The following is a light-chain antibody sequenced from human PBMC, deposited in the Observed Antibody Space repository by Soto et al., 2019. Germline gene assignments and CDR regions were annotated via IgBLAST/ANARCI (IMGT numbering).Light chain of an antibody. Sequence: QSALTQPASVSGSPGQSITISCTGTSSDLGVYNYVSWYQQHPGKAPKLIIYEVTNRPSGVSNRFSGSKPGNTASLTISGLQAEDEADYYCSSYTTSSTPVVFGGGTKVTVL. CDR1: SSDLGVYNY. J-gene: IGLJ2*01. CDR3: SSYTTSSTPVV. CDR2: EVT. V-gene: IGLV2-14*01.